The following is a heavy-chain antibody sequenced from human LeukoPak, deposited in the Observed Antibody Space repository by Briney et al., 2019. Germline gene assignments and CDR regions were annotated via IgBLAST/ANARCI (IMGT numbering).Heavy chain of an antibody. CDR2: SSSDETYK. CDR3: ARSVSGVWLFDY. J-gene: IGHJ4*02. Sequence: GGSLRLSCAASGFPFTVYPTHWVRQAPGKGLEWVSVSSSDETYKFYADSVRGRFTISRDDSKNRLYLQMSDLRAEDTAVYLCARSVSGVWLFDYWGRGTLVTVSS. V-gene: IGHV3-30-3*01. D-gene: IGHD5/OR15-5a*01. CDR1: GFPFTVYP.